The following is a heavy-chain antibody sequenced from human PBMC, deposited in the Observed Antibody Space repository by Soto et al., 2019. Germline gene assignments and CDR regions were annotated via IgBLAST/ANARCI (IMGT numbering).Heavy chain of an antibody. CDR2: ISNNGNTI. V-gene: IGHV3-11*01. Sequence: QVQLVESGGALVKPGGSLSLSCAASGFTFSDYYMSWIRQTPGKGLEWVSYISNNGNTIDYADSVKGRFTISRDNAKKSLFLQMNSLTAEDTAVYYCARPQMRYTNYFYGLDVWGQGTTVTVSS. J-gene: IGHJ6*02. CDR1: GFTFSDYY. CDR3: ARPQMRYTNYFYGLDV. D-gene: IGHD1-26*01.